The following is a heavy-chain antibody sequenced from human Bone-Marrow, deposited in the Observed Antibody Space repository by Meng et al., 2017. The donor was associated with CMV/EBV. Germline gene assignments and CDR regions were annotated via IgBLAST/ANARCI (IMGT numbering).Heavy chain of an antibody. CDR2: IIPILGIA. D-gene: IGHD3-16*01. V-gene: IGHV1-69*10. CDR3: ARGGVIGGWFDP. J-gene: IGHJ5*02. Sequence: SVKVSCKASGGTFSSYAISWVRQAPGQGLEWMGGIIPILGIANYAQKFQGRVTITADKATSTAYMELSSLRSEDTAVYYCARGGVIGGWFDPWGQGNLVTVSS. CDR1: GGTFSSYA.